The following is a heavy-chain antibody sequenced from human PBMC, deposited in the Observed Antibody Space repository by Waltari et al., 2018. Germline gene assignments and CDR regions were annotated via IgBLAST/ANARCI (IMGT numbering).Heavy chain of an antibody. CDR2: ISSSSYI. CDR3: AREDDFWSGYNDY. V-gene: IGHV3-21*01. D-gene: IGHD3-3*01. Sequence: EVQLVESGGGMVKPGGSLRLSCAASGCTFSSYSMNWVRQAPGKGLEWVSSISSSSYIYYADSVKGRFTISRDNAKNSLYLQMNSLRAEDTAVYYCAREDDFWSGYNDYWGQGTLVTVSS. J-gene: IGHJ4*02. CDR1: GCTFSSYS.